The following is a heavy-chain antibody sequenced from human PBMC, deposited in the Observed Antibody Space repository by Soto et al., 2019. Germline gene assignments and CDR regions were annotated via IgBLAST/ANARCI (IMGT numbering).Heavy chain of an antibody. CDR1: GYTFISYW. CDR2: IYPGDSDT. Sequence: GESLKIACKGSGYTFISYWIGWLRQMPGKGLEWMGIIYPGDSDTRYSPSFQGQVTISADKSISTAYLQWSSLKASDTAMYYCARLYDNSGYPFDYWGQGTLVTVSS. V-gene: IGHV5-51*01. CDR3: ARLYDNSGYPFDY. J-gene: IGHJ4*02. D-gene: IGHD3-22*01.